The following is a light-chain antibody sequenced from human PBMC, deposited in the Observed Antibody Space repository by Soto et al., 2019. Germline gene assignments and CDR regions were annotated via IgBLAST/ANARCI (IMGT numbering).Light chain of an antibody. Sequence: DIQMTQSPSTLSASVGDRVTITCRASQSISDSLAWYQQKPGKAPNLLIYEASSLKSGVPSRFSGSRSGTEYTLTISSLQPDDFATYYCQQYNGYWTFGQGTKVEIK. J-gene: IGKJ1*01. CDR3: QQYNGYWT. CDR1: QSISDS. V-gene: IGKV1-5*03. CDR2: EAS.